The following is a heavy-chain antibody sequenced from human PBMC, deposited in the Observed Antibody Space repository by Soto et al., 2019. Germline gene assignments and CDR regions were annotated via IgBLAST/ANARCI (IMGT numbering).Heavy chain of an antibody. Sequence: SETLSLTCTVSGGSISSGDYYWSWIRQPPGKGLEWIGYIYYSGSTYYSPSLKSRVTISVDTSKNQFSLKLSSVTAADTAVYYCAGVSGYDYVWGSFVFDYWGQGTLVTVSS. CDR3: AGVSGYDYVWGSFVFDY. CDR2: IYYSGST. V-gene: IGHV4-30-4*01. CDR1: GGSISSGDYY. D-gene: IGHD3-16*01. J-gene: IGHJ4*02.